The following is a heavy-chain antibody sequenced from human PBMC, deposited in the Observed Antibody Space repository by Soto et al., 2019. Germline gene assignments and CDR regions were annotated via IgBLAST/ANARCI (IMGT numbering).Heavy chain of an antibody. Sequence: PGESLKISCKGSGYSFTSYWISWVRQMPGKGLEWMGRIDPSDSYTNYSPSFQGHVTISADKSISTAYLQWSSLKASDTAMYYCARFRNHDYGDDGLDYWGQGTMVTVSS. CDR1: GYSFTSYW. CDR2: IDPSDSYT. D-gene: IGHD4-17*01. J-gene: IGHJ4*02. CDR3: ARFRNHDYGDDGLDY. V-gene: IGHV5-10-1*01.